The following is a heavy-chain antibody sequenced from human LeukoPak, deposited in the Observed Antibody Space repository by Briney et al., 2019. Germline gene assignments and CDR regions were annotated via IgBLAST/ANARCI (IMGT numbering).Heavy chain of an antibody. CDR1: GFNFRSFW. CDR3: ARTPYYDFWSGYSFDY. J-gene: IGHJ4*02. D-gene: IGHD3-3*01. CDR2: INQDGSEK. V-gene: IGHV3-7*02. Sequence: GGSLRLSCVASGFNFRSFWMSWLRQAPGKGLEWVANINQDGSEKYYVGSVQGRFTISRDNAKNSMFLQMNSLRAEDTAVYYCARTPYYDFWSGYSFDYWGQGTLVTVSS.